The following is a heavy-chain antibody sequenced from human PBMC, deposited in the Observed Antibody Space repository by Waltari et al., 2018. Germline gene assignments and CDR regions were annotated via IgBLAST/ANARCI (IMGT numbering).Heavy chain of an antibody. CDR3: ARTSGAAAGKFDY. CDR2: ISDSGST. J-gene: IGHJ4*02. CDR1: GTSISTYY. V-gene: IGHV4-59*01. D-gene: IGHD6-13*01. Sequence: QVQLQESGPGLVKPSETLSLTCTVSGTSISTYYWTWIRQPPGKGLEWIGYISDSGSTSYNPSLKSRVTISGDTSKNHFSLKLSSATAADTAVYYCARTSGAAAGKFDYWGQGTLVTVSS.